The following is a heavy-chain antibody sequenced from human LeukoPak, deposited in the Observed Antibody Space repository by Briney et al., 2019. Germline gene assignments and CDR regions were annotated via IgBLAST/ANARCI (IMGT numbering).Heavy chain of an antibody. CDR1: GYTLTSYY. CDR3: ARGAGYPLTFGY. Sequence: ASVKVSCKSSGYTLTSYYMHWVRQAPGQGLEWMGIINPSGGNTGHAQKFQGRVTMTRDTSTSTVYMQLSSLRPEDTAIYYCARGAGYPLTFGYRGQGTLVTGSP. V-gene: IGHV1-46*01. J-gene: IGHJ4*02. D-gene: IGHD5-18*01. CDR2: INPSGGNT.